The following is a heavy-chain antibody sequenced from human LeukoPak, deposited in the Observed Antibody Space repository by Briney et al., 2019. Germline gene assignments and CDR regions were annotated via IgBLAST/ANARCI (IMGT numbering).Heavy chain of an antibody. D-gene: IGHD3-22*01. CDR1: GGSISSGSYY. CDR2: IYTSGST. CDR3: ARDGRDYYDSSGYLPAGGGYYYYYMDV. Sequence: PSETLSLTCTVSGGSISSGSYYWSWIRQPAGKGLEWIGRIYTSGSTNYNPSLKSRVTISVDTSKNQFSLKLSSVTAADTAVYYCARDGRDYYDSSGYLPAGGGYYYYYMDVWGKGTTVTISS. J-gene: IGHJ6*03. V-gene: IGHV4-61*02.